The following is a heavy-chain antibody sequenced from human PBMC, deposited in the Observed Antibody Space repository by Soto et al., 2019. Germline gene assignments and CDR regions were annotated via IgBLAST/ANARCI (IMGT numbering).Heavy chain of an antibody. CDR1: GGSISSGDYY. V-gene: IGHV4-31*03. Sequence: QVQLQESGPGLVKPSQTLSLTCTVSGGSISSGDYYWSWIRQHPGKGLEWIGTIYFSGTTYYNPSRKSRVTISVDTSKNQFSLNLSSVTAADTAVYYCARRDRSGFSYLLDTWGQGTLVTVSS. J-gene: IGHJ5*02. D-gene: IGHD3-22*01. CDR2: IYFSGTT. CDR3: ARRDRSGFSYLLDT.